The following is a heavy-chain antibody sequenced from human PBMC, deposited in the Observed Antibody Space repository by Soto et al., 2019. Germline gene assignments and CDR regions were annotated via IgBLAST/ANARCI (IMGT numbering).Heavy chain of an antibody. CDR3: ASHYGDNGWFDP. J-gene: IGHJ5*02. D-gene: IGHD4-17*01. CDR1: GFTFSAYN. V-gene: IGHV3-21*06. Sequence: EVQLVESGGGLVKPGGSLRLSCAASGFTFSAYNMNWVRQPPGKGLEWVSSITSSSSSIYYADSLKGRFTISRANAKNSLYLQMNSLRAEDTAVYYCASHYGDNGWFDPWGQGTLVTVSS. CDR2: ITSSSSSI.